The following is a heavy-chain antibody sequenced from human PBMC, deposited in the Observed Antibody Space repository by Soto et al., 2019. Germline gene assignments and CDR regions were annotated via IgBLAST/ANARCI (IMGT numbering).Heavy chain of an antibody. J-gene: IGHJ4*01. D-gene: IGHD3-10*01. CDR3: ARDSGYGSGDSVNHYIDF. CDR1: GFTFSFYW. CDR2: IKLDASEK. Sequence: LRLSCAASGFTFSFYWRSWVLQSPGQGLEWLGTIKLDASEKKYVDSVKGRFTMSRDNAKNSLYLQMDSLRAEDTALYYCARDSGYGSGDSVNHYIDFWGRGTLVTVSS. V-gene: IGHV3-7*01.